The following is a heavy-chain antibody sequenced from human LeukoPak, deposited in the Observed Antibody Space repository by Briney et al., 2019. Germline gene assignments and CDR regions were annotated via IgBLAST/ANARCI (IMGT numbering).Heavy chain of an antibody. V-gene: IGHV3-7*01. CDR3: ATSDDSSGSD. CDR1: GFTFSDYW. J-gene: IGHJ4*02. Sequence: PGGSLRLSCAASGFTFSDYWMSWVRQAPGKGVEWVANINRDGSVKHYVDSAKGRFTISRDNAKNSLYLEMNSLRAEDTALYYCATSDDSSGSDWGQGTLVTVSS. D-gene: IGHD3-22*01. CDR2: INRDGSVK.